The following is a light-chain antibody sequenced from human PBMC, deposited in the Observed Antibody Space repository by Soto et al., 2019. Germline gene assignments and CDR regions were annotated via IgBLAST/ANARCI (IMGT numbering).Light chain of an antibody. J-gene: IGKJ4*01. CDR3: QQYNNWPPAT. Sequence: EIVMTQSPATLSVSPGERATLSCRASQSISSNLAWYQQKPGQAPRLLMFRTSSRATGFPARFSGSGSGTESNLTISSLQSEDFGVYYCQQYNNWPPATFGGGTKVEIX. CDR1: QSISSN. CDR2: RTS. V-gene: IGKV3-15*01.